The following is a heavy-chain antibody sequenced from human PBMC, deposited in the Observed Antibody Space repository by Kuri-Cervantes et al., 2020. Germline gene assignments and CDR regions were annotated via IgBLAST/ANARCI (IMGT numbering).Heavy chain of an antibody. CDR1: GFTFSDYY. CDR3: ARAGERLEQLVPWYYYGMDV. J-gene: IGHJ6*02. D-gene: IGHD6-13*01. CDR2: ISSSSSYI. V-gene: IGHV3-11*01. Sequence: GGSVRLSCAASGFTFSDYYMSWIRQAPGKGLEWVSYISSSSSYIYYADSVKGRFTISRDNAKNSLYLQMNSLRAEDTAVYYCARAGERLEQLVPWYYYGMDVWGQGATVTVSS.